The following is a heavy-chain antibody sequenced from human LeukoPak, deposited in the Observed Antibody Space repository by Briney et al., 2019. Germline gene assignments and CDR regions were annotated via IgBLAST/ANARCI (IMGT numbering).Heavy chain of an antibody. V-gene: IGHV3-48*02. CDR2: ISGSGSTI. CDR1: GFALRRYN. CDR3: VRASFQRWLQLGGD. J-gene: IGHJ4*02. D-gene: IGHD5-24*01. Sequence: GGSLRLSCAASGFALRRYNMIWVRQAPGKGLEWVLYISGSGSTIYYADSLKGGFTISRDNAKNSLYLQMNNLRDEDTAVYYCVRASFQRWLQLGGDWGQGTLVTVSS.